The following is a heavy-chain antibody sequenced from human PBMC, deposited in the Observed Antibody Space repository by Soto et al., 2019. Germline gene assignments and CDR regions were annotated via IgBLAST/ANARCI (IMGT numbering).Heavy chain of an antibody. CDR1: GFTFSSYA. D-gene: IGHD4-17*01. V-gene: IGHV3-30*04. CDR3: ARGSTVTLPYYYYGMDV. Sequence: GGSLRLSCAASGFTFSSYAMHWVRQAPGKGLEWVAVISYDGSNKYYADSVKGQFTISRDNSKNTLYLQMNSLRAEDTAVYYCARGSTVTLPYYYYGMDVWGQGTTVTVSS. CDR2: ISYDGSNK. J-gene: IGHJ6*02.